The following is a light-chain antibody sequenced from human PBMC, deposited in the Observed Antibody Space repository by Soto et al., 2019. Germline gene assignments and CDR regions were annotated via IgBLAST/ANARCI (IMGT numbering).Light chain of an antibody. V-gene: IGKV3-20*01. CDR3: QQYGSSPPIT. Sequence: EIVLTQSPATLSLSPGERATLSCRASQSVSNYLAWYQQTPGQAPRLLIYGASSRATGIPDRFSGSGSETDFTLTVSRLEPEDFAVYYCQQYGSSPPITFGQGTRLEI. CDR1: QSVSNY. CDR2: GAS. J-gene: IGKJ5*01.